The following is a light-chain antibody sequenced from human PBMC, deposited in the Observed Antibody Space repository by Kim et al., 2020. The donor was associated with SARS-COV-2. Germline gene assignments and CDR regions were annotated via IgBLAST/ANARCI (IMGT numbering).Light chain of an antibody. CDR1: NSDIGAYNF. V-gene: IGLV2-14*03. J-gene: IGLJ3*02. CDR3: SSFTSSSTLV. CDR2: GVS. Sequence: QSALTQPASVSGSPGQSITISCTGTNSDIGAYNFVSWYQQYPGKAPKLMIFGVSDRPSGVSSRFSGSKSGNTASLTISDLRAEDEGDYFCSSFTSSSTLVFGGGTQLTVL.